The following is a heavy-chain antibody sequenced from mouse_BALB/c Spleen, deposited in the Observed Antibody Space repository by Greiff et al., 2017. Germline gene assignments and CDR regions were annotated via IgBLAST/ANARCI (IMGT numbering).Heavy chain of an antibody. CDR1: GFTFSSYG. V-gene: IGHV5-6*01. CDR3: ARHDYGNDEDWYFDV. CDR2: ISSGGSYT. D-gene: IGHD2-2*01. J-gene: IGHJ1*01. Sequence: EVKLMESGGDLVKPGGSLKLSCAASGFTFSSYGMSWVRQTPDKRLEWVATISSGGSYTYYPDSVKGRFTISRDNAKNTLYLQMSSLKSEDTAMYYCARHDYGNDEDWYFDVWGAGTTVTVSS.